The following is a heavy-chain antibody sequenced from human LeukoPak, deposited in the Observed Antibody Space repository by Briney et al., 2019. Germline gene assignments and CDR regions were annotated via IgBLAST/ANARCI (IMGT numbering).Heavy chain of an antibody. CDR3: AKDVVSQYYYDSSGYYYEYNWFDP. V-gene: IGHV3-30*18. Sequence: PGGSLRLSCAASGFTFSSYGMHWVRQAPGKGLEWVAVISYDGSNKYDADSVKGRFTISRDNSKNTLYLQMNSLRAEDTAVYYCAKDVVSQYYYDSSGYYYEYNWFDPWGQGTLVTVSS. J-gene: IGHJ5*02. D-gene: IGHD3-22*01. CDR2: ISYDGSNK. CDR1: GFTFSSYG.